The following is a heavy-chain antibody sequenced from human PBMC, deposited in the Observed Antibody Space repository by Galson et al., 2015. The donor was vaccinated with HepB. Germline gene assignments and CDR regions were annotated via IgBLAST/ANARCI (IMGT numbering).Heavy chain of an antibody. D-gene: IGHD3-10*01. V-gene: IGHV3-74*01. CDR2: MNNEGSPT. CDR1: GVTVSTYW. Sequence: ALRLGGAASGVTVSTYWRHWVRQAPGEGRVWVSRMNNEGSPTSYADSGKGRFTISRANAQKTLYLQMNSLRAEDTAVYYCTRAGSSRFDYWGQGALVTVSS. J-gene: IGHJ4*02. CDR3: TRAGSSRFDY.